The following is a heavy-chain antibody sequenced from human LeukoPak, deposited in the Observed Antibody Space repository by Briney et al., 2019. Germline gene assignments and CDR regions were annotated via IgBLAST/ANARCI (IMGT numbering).Heavy chain of an antibody. CDR1: GFTFSSYG. Sequence: GGSLRLSCAASGFTFSSYGMHWVRQAPGKGREGVTVIWYDGSNKYYADSVKGRFTISRDNSKNTLYLQMNSVRAEDTAVYYCARGSYYYVSSGYLDYWGQGTLVTVSS. CDR3: ARGSYYYVSSGYLDY. V-gene: IGHV3-33*01. J-gene: IGHJ4*02. CDR2: IWYDGSNK. D-gene: IGHD3-22*01.